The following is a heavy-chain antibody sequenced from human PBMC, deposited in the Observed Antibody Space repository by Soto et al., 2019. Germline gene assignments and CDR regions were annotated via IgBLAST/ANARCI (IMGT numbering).Heavy chain of an antibody. J-gene: IGHJ4*02. CDR2: ISYDGSNK. CDR3: AKDRSDFSFDY. CDR1: GFTFSSYG. Sequence: WGSLRLSCAASGFTFSSYGIHWCRQAPGKGLEWVAVISYDGSNKYYADSVKGRFTISRDNSKNTLYLQMNSLRAEDTAVYYCAKDRSDFSFDYWGQGTLVTVSS. D-gene: IGHD3-16*02. V-gene: IGHV3-30*18.